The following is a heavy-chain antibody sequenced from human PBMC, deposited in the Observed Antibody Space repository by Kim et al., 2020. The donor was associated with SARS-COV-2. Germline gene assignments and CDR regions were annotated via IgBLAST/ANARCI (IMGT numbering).Heavy chain of an antibody. D-gene: IGHD2-15*01. CDR2: ISGSGGST. V-gene: IGHV3-23*01. CDR3: AKYPVVAANRLSRTGTH. CDR1: GFTFSSYA. J-gene: IGHJ4*02. Sequence: GGSLRLSCAASGFTFSSYAMSWVRQAPGKGLEWVSAISGSGGSTYYADSVKGRFTISRDNSKNTLYLQMNSLRAEDTAVYYCAKYPVVAANRLSRTGTHWGQGTLVTVSS.